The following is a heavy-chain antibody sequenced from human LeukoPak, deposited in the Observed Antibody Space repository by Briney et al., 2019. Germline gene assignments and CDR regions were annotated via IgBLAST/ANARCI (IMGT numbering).Heavy chain of an antibody. Sequence: SETLSLTCTVSGGSISSYYWSWVRQPPGKGLGRIGYIYYSGSTNYNPSLKSRVTISVATSKNQFSLKLGSVTAADTAVYYCARENLGYCSSTSCFGFYYWGQGTLVSVSS. CDR2: IYYSGST. D-gene: IGHD2-2*01. J-gene: IGHJ4*02. CDR1: GGSISSYY. CDR3: ARENLGYCSSTSCFGFYY. V-gene: IGHV4-59*01.